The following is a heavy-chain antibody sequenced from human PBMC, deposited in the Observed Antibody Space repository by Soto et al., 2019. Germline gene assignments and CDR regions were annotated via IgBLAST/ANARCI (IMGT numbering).Heavy chain of an antibody. V-gene: IGHV3-33*01. Sequence: QVQLVESGGGVVQPGRSLRLSCAASGFTFSSYGMHWVRHAPGKGLEWVAVIWYDGSNKYYADSVKGRFTISRDNSKNTLYLQMNSLRAEDTAVYYCAREPGIAAAPLYYYYYGMDVWGQGTTVTVSS. J-gene: IGHJ6*02. CDR2: IWYDGSNK. CDR1: GFTFSSYG. CDR3: AREPGIAAAPLYYYYYGMDV. D-gene: IGHD6-13*01.